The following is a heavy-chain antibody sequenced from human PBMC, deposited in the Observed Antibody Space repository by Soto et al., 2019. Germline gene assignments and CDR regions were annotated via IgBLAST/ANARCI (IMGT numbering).Heavy chain of an antibody. CDR3: ARSVTTHYYYYGMDV. CDR2: INAGNGNT. V-gene: IGHV1-3*01. D-gene: IGHD4-4*01. J-gene: IGHJ6*02. CDR1: GCTFTSYA. Sequence: ASVKVSCKASGCTFTSYAMHWVRQAPGQRLEWMGWINAGNGNTKYSQKFQGRVTITRDTSASTAYMELSSLRSEDTAVYYCARSVTTHYYYYGMDVWGQGTTVTVSS.